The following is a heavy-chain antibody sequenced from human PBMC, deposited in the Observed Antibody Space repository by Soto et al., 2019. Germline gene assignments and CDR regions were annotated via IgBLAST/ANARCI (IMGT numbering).Heavy chain of an antibody. J-gene: IGHJ4*02. D-gene: IGHD2-15*01. CDR3: TRVSPDCSDGSCYPLN. CDR2: IRSNIYDGTT. Sequence: GGSLRLSCMASGFTFRDYAISWFRQAPGKGLQWVTFIRSNIYDGTTEYAASVKGRFTISRDDSQTIAYLQMNSLETEDTGVYYCTRVSPDCSDGSCYPLNWGQGTLVTVSS. CDR1: GFTFRDYA. V-gene: IGHV3-49*03.